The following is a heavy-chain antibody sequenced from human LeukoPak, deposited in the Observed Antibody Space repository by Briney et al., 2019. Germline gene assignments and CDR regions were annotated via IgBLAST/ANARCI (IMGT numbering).Heavy chain of an antibody. CDR3: VRDQGYYDSSGPGG. CDR1: GFTFSRYA. D-gene: IGHD3-22*01. J-gene: IGHJ4*02. CDR2: ISNSGESP. Sequence: GGSLRLSCAASGFTFSRYAMSWVRQAPGKGREWVCGISNSGESPYYADSVEGRFTISRDNSKNTLYLQMNSLRAEDTAVYYCVRDQGYYDSSGPGGWGQGTLVTVSS. V-gene: IGHV3-23*01.